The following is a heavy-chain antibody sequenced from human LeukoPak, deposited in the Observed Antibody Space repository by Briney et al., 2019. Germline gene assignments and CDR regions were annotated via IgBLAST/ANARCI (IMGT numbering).Heavy chain of an antibody. CDR3: AKGGSVRGVIDY. CDR1: GFTFSNYG. D-gene: IGHD3-10*01. V-gene: IGHV3-48*01. J-gene: IGHJ4*02. CDR2: ISTTGTTI. Sequence: GGSLRLSCSVSGFTFSNYGLHWVRQAPGKGLEWLSYISTTGTTIYYVDSVKGRFTISRDNSKNTLYLQMNSLRAEDTAVYYCAKGGSVRGVIDYWGQGTLVTVSS.